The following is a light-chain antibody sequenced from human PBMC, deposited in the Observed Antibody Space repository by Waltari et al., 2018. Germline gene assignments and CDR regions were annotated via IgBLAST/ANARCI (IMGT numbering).Light chain of an antibody. CDR2: EVS. CDR1: SSDVGGYDY. Sequence: QSALTQPPSASGSPGQSVTISCTGTSSDVGGYDYVSWYQQHPGKAPKLMIYEVSKRPSGVPDLFSGSQSGNTASLTVSGLQAEDEADYYCSSYAGSNNLVFGGGTKLTVL. V-gene: IGLV2-8*01. CDR3: SSYAGSNNLV. J-gene: IGLJ2*01.